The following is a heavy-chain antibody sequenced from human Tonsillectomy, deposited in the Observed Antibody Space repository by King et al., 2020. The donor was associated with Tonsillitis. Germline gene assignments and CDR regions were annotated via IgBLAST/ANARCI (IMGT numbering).Heavy chain of an antibody. D-gene: IGHD2-2*01. CDR2: ISSTGLTT. CDR1: GFTFDSYA. Sequence: VQLVESGGGLVQPGGSLRLSCAASGFTFDSYAMNWVRQAPGKGLEWVSTISSTGLTTYYADSVKGRFTISRDNSKNTLYLQLNSLRAEDTAVCYCAKLVDIIVVPTAYFDYWGRGTLVTVSS. J-gene: IGHJ4*02. CDR3: AKLVDIIVVPTAYFDY. V-gene: IGHV3-23*04.